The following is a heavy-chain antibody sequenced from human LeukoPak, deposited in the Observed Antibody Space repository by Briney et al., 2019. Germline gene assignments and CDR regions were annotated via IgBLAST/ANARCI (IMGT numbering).Heavy chain of an antibody. D-gene: IGHD4-11*01. CDR1: GGTFSSYA. V-gene: IGHV1-69*05. CDR2: IIPIFGTA. CDR3: ARDRSPYSYGAYYFDY. Sequence: SVKVSCKASGGTFSSYAISWVRQAPGQGLEWMGRIIPIFGTANYAQKFQGRVTITTDESTSTAYMELSSLRSEDTAVYYCARDRSPYSYGAYYFDYWGQGTLVTVSS. J-gene: IGHJ4*02.